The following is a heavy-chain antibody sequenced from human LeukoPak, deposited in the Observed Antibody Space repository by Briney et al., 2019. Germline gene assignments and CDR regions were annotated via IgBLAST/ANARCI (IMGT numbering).Heavy chain of an antibody. J-gene: IGHJ4*02. D-gene: IGHD6-13*01. CDR1: GFTFSDYY. V-gene: IGHV3-11*04. CDR3: ARVAYSIPYYFDY. Sequence: GGSLRLSCAASGFTFSDYYMSWIRQAPGKGLEWVSYISSSGSTIYYADSVKGRFTISRDNAKNSLYLQMNSLRAEDTAVYYCARVAYSIPYYFDYWGQGTLVTVSS. CDR2: ISSSGSTI.